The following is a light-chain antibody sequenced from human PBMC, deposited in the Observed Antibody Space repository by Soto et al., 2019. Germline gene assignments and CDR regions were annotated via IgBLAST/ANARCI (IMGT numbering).Light chain of an antibody. V-gene: IGKV1-5*03. J-gene: IGKJ1*01. CDR1: QSISNW. CDR3: QQYNSYPWT. Sequence: DIQITQSPSTLPASVVDRVTITCRASQSISNWLAWYQQKPGKAPKLLIYKASSLESGVPSRFSGSGSGTEFTLTISSLQPDDFATYYCQQYNSYPWTFGQGTKVDIK. CDR2: KAS.